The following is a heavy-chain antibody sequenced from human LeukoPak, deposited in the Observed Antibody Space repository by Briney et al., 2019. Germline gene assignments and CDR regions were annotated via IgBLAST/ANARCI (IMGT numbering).Heavy chain of an antibody. CDR1: GGTFSSYA. V-gene: IGHV1-69*13. D-gene: IGHD3-10*01. J-gene: IGHJ6*03. Sequence: GASVKVSCKASGGTFSSYAISWVRQAPGQGLEWMGGIIPIFGTANYAQKFQGRVTITADESTSTAYMELSSLRSEDTAVYYCARAHPSMVRGVIGACYYYYMDVWGKGTTVTVSS. CDR2: IIPIFGTA. CDR3: ARAHPSMVRGVIGACYYYYMDV.